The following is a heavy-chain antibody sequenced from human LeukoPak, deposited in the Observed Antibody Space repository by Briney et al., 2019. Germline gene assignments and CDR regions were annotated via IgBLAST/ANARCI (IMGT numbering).Heavy chain of an antibody. CDR2: IYSGGNT. J-gene: IGHJ4*02. Sequence: GGSLRLSCAASGCTVSSNYMNWVRQAPGKGLEWVSGIYSGGNTYHADSVRGRFTISRDSSKNTVYLQMNSLRAEDTAVYYCARAPLSPYHYDPQRPKGYFDYWGQGTLVTVSS. CDR1: GCTVSSNY. D-gene: IGHD3-22*01. CDR3: ARAPLSPYHYDPQRPKGYFDY. V-gene: IGHV3-66*01.